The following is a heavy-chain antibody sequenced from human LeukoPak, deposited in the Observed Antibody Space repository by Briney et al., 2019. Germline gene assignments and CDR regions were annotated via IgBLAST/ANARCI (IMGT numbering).Heavy chain of an antibody. CDR2: SFHSGST. CDR3: ARVGSYSFDI. D-gene: IGHD3-10*01. Sequence: SETLSLTCTVSGGSISTYYWSWIRRPPGKGLEWIGYSFHSGSTHHNPSLKSRVTISVDTSKNQFSLRLSSVTAADTAVYYRARVGSYSFDIWGQGTMVTVSS. J-gene: IGHJ3*02. V-gene: IGHV4-59*01. CDR1: GGSISTYY.